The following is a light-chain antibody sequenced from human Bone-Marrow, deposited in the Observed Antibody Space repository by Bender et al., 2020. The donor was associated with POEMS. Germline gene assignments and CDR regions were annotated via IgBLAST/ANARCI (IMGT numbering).Light chain of an antibody. CDR3: CSYAGSTFF. CDR1: PSDVGRYDY. Sequence: QSALTQPASVSGSPGQSVTISCTGTPSDVGRYDYVSWYQHLPGKAPKLVISEVSKRPSGVFDRFSGSKSGNTASLTISGLQAEDEADYYCCSYAGSTFFFGGGTKLTVL. CDR2: EVS. J-gene: IGLJ2*01. V-gene: IGLV2-23*02.